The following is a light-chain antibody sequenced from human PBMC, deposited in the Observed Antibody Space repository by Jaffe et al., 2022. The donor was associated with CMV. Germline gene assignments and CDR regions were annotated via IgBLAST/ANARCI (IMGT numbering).Light chain of an antibody. V-gene: IGLV1-40*01. J-gene: IGLJ2*01. CDR3: QSYDHSLSGHVV. Sequence: QSILTQPPSVSGAPGQRVTISCTGSSSNIGADFDVQWYQQLPGAAPRLLIYGNTNRPSGVPDRFSGSKSDTSASLAITGLQAEDEADYYCQSYDHSLSGHVVFGGGTKLTVL. CDR1: SSNIGADFD. CDR2: GNT.